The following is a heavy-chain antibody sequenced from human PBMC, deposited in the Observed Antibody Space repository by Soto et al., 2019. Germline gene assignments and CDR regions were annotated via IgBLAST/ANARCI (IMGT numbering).Heavy chain of an antibody. CDR3: ARAQTSLWFGELPIPGFDY. CDR2: IYYSGST. Sequence: KTSETLSLTCTVSGGSISSGGYYWSWIRQHPGKGLEWIGYIYYSGSTYYNPSLKSRVTISVDTSKNQFSLKLSSVTAADTAVYYCARAQTSLWFGELPIPGFDYWGQGTLVTVSS. CDR1: GGSISSGGYY. J-gene: IGHJ4*02. V-gene: IGHV4-31*03. D-gene: IGHD3-10*01.